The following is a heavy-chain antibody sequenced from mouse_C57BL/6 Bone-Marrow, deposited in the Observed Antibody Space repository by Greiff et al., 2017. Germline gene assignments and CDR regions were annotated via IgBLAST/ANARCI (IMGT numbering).Heavy chain of an antibody. D-gene: IGHD2-4*01. CDR3: SSSIYYDYDEGWYFDV. V-gene: IGHV2-5*01. CDR1: GFSLTSYG. J-gene: IGHJ1*03. Sequence: QVQLKESGPGLVQPSQSLSITCTVSGFSLTSYGVHWVSQSPGKGLEWLGVIWRGGSTDYNAAFMSRLSITKDNSKSHVFFKMNSLQADDTAIYYCSSSIYYDYDEGWYFDVWGTGTTVTVSS. CDR2: IWRGGST.